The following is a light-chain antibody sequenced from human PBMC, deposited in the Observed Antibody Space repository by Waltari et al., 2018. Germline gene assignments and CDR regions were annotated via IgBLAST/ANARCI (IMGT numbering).Light chain of an antibody. Sequence: SSELTQDPAVSVALGQKVTITCQGDSPRRFYASWYHQRPGQAPILIFYGQDNRPPGIPDRFSGSTSGDTASLTITVAQAEDEADYYCHSRDTFSTRVFGGGTRLTV. CDR3: HSRDTFSTRV. J-gene: IGLJ2*01. CDR2: GQD. V-gene: IGLV3-19*01. CDR1: SPRRFY.